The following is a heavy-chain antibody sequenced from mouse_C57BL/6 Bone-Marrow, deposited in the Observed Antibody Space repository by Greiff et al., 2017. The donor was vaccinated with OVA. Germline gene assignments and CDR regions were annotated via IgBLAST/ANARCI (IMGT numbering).Heavy chain of an antibody. D-gene: IGHD1-2*01. CDR3: ARRLGFDY. CDR1: GYSFTGYY. V-gene: IGHV1-42*01. CDR2: INPSTGGT. J-gene: IGHJ2*01. Sequence: VQLQQSGPELVKPGASVKISCKASGYSFTGYYMNWVKQSPEKSLEWIGEINPSTGGTTYNQKFKAKATLTVDKSSSTAYMQLKSLTSEDSAVYYWARRLGFDYWGQGTTRTVSS.